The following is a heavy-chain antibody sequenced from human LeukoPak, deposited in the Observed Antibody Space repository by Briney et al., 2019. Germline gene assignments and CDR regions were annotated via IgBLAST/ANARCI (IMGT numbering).Heavy chain of an antibody. J-gene: IGHJ4*02. CDR2: IYSGGST. D-gene: IGHD6-13*01. CDR1: GFTVSSSY. Sequence: GGSLRLSCAASGFTVSSSYMSWVRQAPGKGLEWVSVIYSGGSTYYADSVKGRFTISGDNSKNTLYLQMNSLRAEDTAVYYCARQLTPYYFDYWGQGTLVTVSS. V-gene: IGHV3-53*01. CDR3: ARQLTPYYFDY.